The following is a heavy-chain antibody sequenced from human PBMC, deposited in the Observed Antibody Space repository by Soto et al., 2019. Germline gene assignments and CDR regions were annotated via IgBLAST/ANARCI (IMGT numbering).Heavy chain of an antibody. CDR1: GFTFSSYN. D-gene: IGHD1-26*01. CDR3: ARAVLPSVVGAVDY. Sequence: EVQLVESGGGLVKPGGSLRLSCAASGFTFSSYNMNWVRQAPRKGLEWVSSISYSTTYIYYADSVQGRFTISRDNAKNSLYLQMNSLGADDTAVYYCARAVLPSVVGAVDYWGQGTLVTVSS. CDR2: ISYSTTYI. J-gene: IGHJ4*02. V-gene: IGHV3-21*02.